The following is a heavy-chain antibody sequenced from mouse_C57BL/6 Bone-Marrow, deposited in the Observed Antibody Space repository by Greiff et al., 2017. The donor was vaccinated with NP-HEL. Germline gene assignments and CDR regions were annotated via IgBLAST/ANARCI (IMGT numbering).Heavy chain of an antibody. V-gene: IGHV1-82*01. J-gene: IGHJ1*03. D-gene: IGHD1-1*01. Sequence: QVQLQQSGPELVKPGASVKISCKASGYAFSSSWMNWVKQRPGKGLEWIGRIYPGDGDTNYNGKFKGKATLTADKSSSTAYMQLSSLTSEDSAVYFCARRYYYGSSYSDVWGTGTTVTVSS. CDR3: ARRYYYGSSYSDV. CDR2: IYPGDGDT. CDR1: GYAFSSSW.